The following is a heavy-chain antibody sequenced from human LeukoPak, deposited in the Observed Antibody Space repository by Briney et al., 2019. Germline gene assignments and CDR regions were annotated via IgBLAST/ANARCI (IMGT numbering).Heavy chain of an antibody. CDR2: IYYSGST. CDR1: GGSISSISYY. Sequence: PSETLSLTCTVSGGSISSISYYWGWIRQPPGKGLEWIGSIYYSGSTYYNQTLKSRVTISIDTSKNQFSLKLSSVTAADTAVYYCARVLLWFGEDLGDAFDIWGQGTMVTVSS. J-gene: IGHJ3*02. V-gene: IGHV4-39*01. D-gene: IGHD3-10*01. CDR3: ARVLLWFGEDLGDAFDI.